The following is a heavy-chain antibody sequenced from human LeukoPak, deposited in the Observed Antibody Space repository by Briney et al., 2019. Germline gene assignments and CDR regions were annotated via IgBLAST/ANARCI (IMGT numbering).Heavy chain of an antibody. V-gene: IGHV1-2*02. CDR1: GYTFTGYY. CDR3: ARSYDSSGYYFEGDWFDP. D-gene: IGHD3-22*01. J-gene: IGHJ5*02. Sequence: GASGKVSCKASGYTFTGYYMHWVRQAPGQGLEWMGWINPNSGGTNYAQKFQGRVTMTRDTSISTAYMELSRLRSDDTAVYYCARSYDSSGYYFEGDWFDPWGQGTLVTVSS. CDR2: INPNSGGT.